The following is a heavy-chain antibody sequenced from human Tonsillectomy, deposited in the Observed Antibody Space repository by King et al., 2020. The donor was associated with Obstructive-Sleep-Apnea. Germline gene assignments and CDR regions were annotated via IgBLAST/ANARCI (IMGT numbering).Heavy chain of an antibody. D-gene: IGHD2-15*01. V-gene: IGHV2-5*02. Sequence: TLKESGPTLVKPTQTLTLTCTFSGFSLTTSGVRVGWIRQPPGKALEWLAVIYWDDDRRYSPSLKSRLTITKDTSKNQVVLTMTNMDPVDTATYYCAHDDCSGGSCYTPPSFDYWGQGTQVTVSS. CDR3: AHDDCSGGSCYTPPSFDY. CDR1: GFSLTTSGVR. J-gene: IGHJ4*02. CDR2: IYWDDDR.